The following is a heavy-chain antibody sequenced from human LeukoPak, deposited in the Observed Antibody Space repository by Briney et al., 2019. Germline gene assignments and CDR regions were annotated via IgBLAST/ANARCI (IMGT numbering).Heavy chain of an antibody. CDR1: GVSVSNYY. CDR3: ARAQSSSGWYDWFDP. CDR2: IYNSAST. J-gene: IGHJ5*02. Sequence: SETLSLTCTVSGVSVSNYYWSWIRQPPGKELEWIGCIYNSASTSYNPSLKSRVTISVDTSNNQFSLKLSPVTAADTAVYYCARAQSSSGWYDWFDPWGQGILVTVSS. V-gene: IGHV4-59*02. D-gene: IGHD6-19*01.